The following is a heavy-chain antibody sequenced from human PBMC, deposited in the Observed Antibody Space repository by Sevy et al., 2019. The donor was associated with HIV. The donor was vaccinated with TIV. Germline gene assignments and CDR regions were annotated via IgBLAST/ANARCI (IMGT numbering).Heavy chain of an antibody. D-gene: IGHD3-3*01. CDR2: ISYDGSNK. J-gene: IGHJ6*02. CDR1: GFTFSSDG. V-gene: IGHV3-30*18. CDR3: AKESTNRDYDFWSGYTNYYGMDV. Sequence: GGSLRLSCAASGFTFSSDGMHWVRQAPGKELEWVAVISYDGSNKYYADSVKGRFTISRDNSKNTLYLQMNSLRAEDTAVYYCAKESTNRDYDFWSGYTNYYGMDVWGQGTTVTVSS.